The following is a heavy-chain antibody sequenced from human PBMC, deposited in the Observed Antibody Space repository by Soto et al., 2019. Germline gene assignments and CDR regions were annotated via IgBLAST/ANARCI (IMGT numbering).Heavy chain of an antibody. J-gene: IGHJ4*02. CDR2: ISNNADST. D-gene: IGHD1-1*01. Sequence: PGGSLRLSCAASGFTFSPYTITWVRQAPGKGLEWVSSISNNADSTYYADSVKGRFTISRDNSRNTLYLQINSLRAEDTAIYYCAKGRPAGSFYQLSHYWGQGTLVTVSS. CDR1: GFTFSPYT. CDR3: AKGRPAGSFYQLSHY. V-gene: IGHV3-23*01.